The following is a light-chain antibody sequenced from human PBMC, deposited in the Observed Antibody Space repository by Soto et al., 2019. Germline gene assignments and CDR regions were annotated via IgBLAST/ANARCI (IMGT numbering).Light chain of an antibody. V-gene: IGKV1-5*01. J-gene: IGKJ1*01. CDR3: QQYSSFSRT. Sequence: DIQMTQSPSTLSASVGEGVRMTCRASQTISTWLAWYQQKPGKAPELLIYDASTLESGVPSRFSGSGSGTEFSLTISSLQPDDFATFYCQQYSSFSRTFGQGTKVDIK. CDR2: DAS. CDR1: QTISTW.